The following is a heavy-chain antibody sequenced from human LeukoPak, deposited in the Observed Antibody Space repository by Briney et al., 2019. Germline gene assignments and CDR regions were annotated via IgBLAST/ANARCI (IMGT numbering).Heavy chain of an antibody. V-gene: IGHV3-30-3*01. Sequence: PGGSLRLSCAASGFTFSSYAMHWVRQAPGKRLEWVAVISYDGSNKYYADSVKGRFTISRDNSKNTLYLQMNSLRAEDTAVYYCARAAIAARPLDYWGQRTLVTVSS. CDR3: ARAAIAARPLDY. CDR2: ISYDGSNK. J-gene: IGHJ4*02. D-gene: IGHD6-6*01. CDR1: GFTFSSYA.